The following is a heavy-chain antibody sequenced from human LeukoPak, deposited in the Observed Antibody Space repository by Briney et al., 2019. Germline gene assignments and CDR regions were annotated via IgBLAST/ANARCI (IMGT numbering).Heavy chain of an antibody. CDR3: AKGRGGFYFDL. V-gene: IGHV3-74*01. Sequence: GSLRLSCAASGFTFSNSWMHWVRQAPGKGLVWVSHINSAGSSTTYADSVKGRFTISRDDAKNTLYLQLNSLRAEDTAVYYCAKGRGGFYFDLWGQGTLVTVSS. D-gene: IGHD2-15*01. CDR2: INSAGSST. CDR1: GFTFSNSW. J-gene: IGHJ4*02.